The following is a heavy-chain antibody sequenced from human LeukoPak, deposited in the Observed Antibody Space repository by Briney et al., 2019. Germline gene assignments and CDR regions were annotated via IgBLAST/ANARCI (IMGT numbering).Heavy chain of an antibody. CDR3: ARVGGFSSVYCSGGSCYPRPFDY. CDR2: IYYSGST. J-gene: IGHJ4*02. D-gene: IGHD2-15*01. V-gene: IGHV4-39*07. Sequence: KTSETLSLTCTVSGGSISSSSYYWGWIRQPPGKGLEWIGSIYYSGSTYYNPSLKSRVTISVDTSKNQFSLKLSSVTAADTAVYYCARVGGFSSVYCSGGSCYPRPFDYWGQGTLVTVSS. CDR1: GGSISSSSYY.